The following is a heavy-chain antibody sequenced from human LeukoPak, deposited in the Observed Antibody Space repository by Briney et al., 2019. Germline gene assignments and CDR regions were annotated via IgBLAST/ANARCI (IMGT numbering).Heavy chain of an antibody. J-gene: IGHJ4*02. Sequence: KPSETLSLTCTVSGGSISSYYWSWIRQPPGKGLEWIGYIYYSGSTNYNPSLKSRVTISVDTSKNQFSLKLSSVTAADTAVYYCARGVLWFGESLQPSYYFDYWGQGTLVTVSS. CDR2: IYYSGST. D-gene: IGHD3-10*01. CDR3: ARGVLWFGESLQPSYYFDY. V-gene: IGHV4-59*01. CDR1: GGSISSYY.